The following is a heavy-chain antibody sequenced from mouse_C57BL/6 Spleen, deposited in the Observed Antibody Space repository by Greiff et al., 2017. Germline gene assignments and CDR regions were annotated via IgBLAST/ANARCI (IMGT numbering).Heavy chain of an antibody. Sequence: QVQLRQPGAELVKPGASVKLSCKASGYTFTSYWMQWVKQRPGQGLEWIGEIDPSDSYTNYNQKFKGKATLTVDTSSSTAYMQLSSLTSEDSAVYYCARLAYYTRYWYFDVWGTGTTVTVSS. CDR3: ARLAYYTRYWYFDV. D-gene: IGHD2-12*01. V-gene: IGHV1-50*01. CDR1: GYTFTSYW. J-gene: IGHJ1*03. CDR2: IDPSDSYT.